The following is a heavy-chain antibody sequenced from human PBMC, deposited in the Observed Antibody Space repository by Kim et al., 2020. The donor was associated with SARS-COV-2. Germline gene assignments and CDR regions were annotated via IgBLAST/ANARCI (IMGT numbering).Heavy chain of an antibody. Sequence: GGSRRRSCAASGFTCCSWAMWWVRPSAVGGRAWVSAISGSGGSTYYADSVKGRFTISRDNSKNTLYLQMNSLRAEDTAVYYCAKDPIVVVTAIPNQNGYWGQGTLVTVSS. CDR1: GFTCCSWA. CDR2: ISGSGGST. V-gene: IGHV3-23*01. CDR3: AKDPIVVVTAIPNQNGY. J-gene: IGHJ4*02. D-gene: IGHD2-21*02.